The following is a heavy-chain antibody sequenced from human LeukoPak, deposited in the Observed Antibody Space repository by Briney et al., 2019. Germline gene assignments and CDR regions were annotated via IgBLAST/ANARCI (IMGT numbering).Heavy chain of an antibody. Sequence: ASVKVSCKVSGYTLTELSMHWVRQAPGKGLGWMGGFDPEDGETIYAQKFQGRVTMTSDTSTSTVYMELSSLRSDDTAVYYCARRGILTGYMFDYWGQGTLVTVSS. CDR2: FDPEDGET. CDR1: GYTLTELS. D-gene: IGHD3-9*01. V-gene: IGHV1-24*01. J-gene: IGHJ4*02. CDR3: ARRGILTGYMFDY.